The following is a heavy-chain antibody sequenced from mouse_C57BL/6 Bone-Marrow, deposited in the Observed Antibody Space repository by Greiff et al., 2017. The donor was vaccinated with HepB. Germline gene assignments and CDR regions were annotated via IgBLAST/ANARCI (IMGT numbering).Heavy chain of an antibody. CDR1: GYTFTSYW. Sequence: QVQLQQPGAELVRPGSSVKLSCKASGYTFTSYWMDWVKQRPGQGLDWIGNIYPSDSETHYNQKFKDKATLTVDKSSSTAYMQLSSLTSEDSAVYYCARSGDLLPYAMDYWGQGTSVTVSS. V-gene: IGHV1-61*01. CDR2: IYPSDSET. D-gene: IGHD1-1*01. CDR3: ARSGDLLPYAMDY. J-gene: IGHJ4*01.